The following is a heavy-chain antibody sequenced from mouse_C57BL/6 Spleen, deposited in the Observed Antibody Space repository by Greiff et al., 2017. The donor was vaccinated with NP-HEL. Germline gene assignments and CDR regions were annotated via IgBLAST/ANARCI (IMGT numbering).Heavy chain of an antibody. Sequence: EVHLVESGPELVKPGASVKIPCKASGYTFTDYNMDWVKQSHGKSLEWIGDINPNNGGTIYNQKFKGKATLTVDKSSSTAYMELRSLTSEDTAVYYCAREGLLRGGWFAYWGQGTLVTVSA. D-gene: IGHD1-1*01. J-gene: IGHJ3*01. CDR1: GYTFTDYN. CDR2: INPNNGGT. CDR3: AREGLLRGGWFAY. V-gene: IGHV1-18*01.